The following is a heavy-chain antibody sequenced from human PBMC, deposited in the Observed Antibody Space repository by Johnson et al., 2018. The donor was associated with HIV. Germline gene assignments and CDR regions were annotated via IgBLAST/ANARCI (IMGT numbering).Heavy chain of an antibody. CDR3: ARDKGSWFDDAFDI. J-gene: IGHJ3*02. CDR2: ISYDGSNK. D-gene: IGHD6-13*01. CDR1: GFTFSSYA. Sequence: QVQLVESGGGVVQPGRSLRLSCAASGFTFSSYAMHWVRQAPGKGLEWVAVISYDGSNKYYADSVKGRFTISRDNAKNSLYLQMNSLRAEDTALYYCARDKGSWFDDAFDIWGQGTMVTVSS. V-gene: IGHV3-30-3*01.